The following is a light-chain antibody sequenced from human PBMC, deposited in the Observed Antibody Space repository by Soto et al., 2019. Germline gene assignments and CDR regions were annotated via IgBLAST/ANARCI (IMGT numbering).Light chain of an antibody. V-gene: IGKV4-1*01. Sequence: DIVMTQSPDSLAVSLGERATINCKSSQSVLYSSNNKNYLAWYQQKPGQPTKLLIYWASTRESGVPDRFSGSGSGTDVTLTISSLEAEDVAVYYCQQYYSTPWTFGQGTKVEIK. CDR3: QQYYSTPWT. J-gene: IGKJ1*01. CDR1: QSVLYSSNNKNY. CDR2: WAS.